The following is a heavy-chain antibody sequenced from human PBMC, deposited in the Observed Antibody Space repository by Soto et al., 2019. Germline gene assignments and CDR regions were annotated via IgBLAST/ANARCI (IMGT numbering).Heavy chain of an antibody. V-gene: IGHV1-69*06. CDR1: GGTFSSYA. CDR3: GRYCSGGSCHTLDYYGMDV. CDR2: IIPIFGTA. Sequence: SVKVSCKASGGTFSSYAISWVRQAPGQGLEWMGGIIPIFGTANYAQKFQGRVTITADKSTSTAYMELSSLRSEDTAMFYCGRYCSGGSCHTLDYYGMDVWGQGTTVTVSS. J-gene: IGHJ6*02. D-gene: IGHD2-15*01.